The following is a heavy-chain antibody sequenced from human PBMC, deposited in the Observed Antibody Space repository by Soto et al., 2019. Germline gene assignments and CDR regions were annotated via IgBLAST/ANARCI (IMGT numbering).Heavy chain of an antibody. D-gene: IGHD5-12*01. CDR3: ARDLGGYVHLWDKSNY. Sequence: QVQLVESGGGVVQPGASLTLSCAASGFRFSGFGMHWVRQAPGKGLEWVAVISFDASEKFYVDSVKGRFSISRDDSHSKVFLQMNSLRREDKGVYYCARDLGGYVHLWDKSNYWGQGTLVNVS. CDR2: ISFDASEK. J-gene: IGHJ1*01. CDR1: GFRFSGFG. V-gene: IGHV3-30*04.